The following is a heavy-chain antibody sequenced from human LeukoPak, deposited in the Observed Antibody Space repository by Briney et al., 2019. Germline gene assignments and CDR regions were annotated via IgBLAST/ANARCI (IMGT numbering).Heavy chain of an antibody. CDR2: ISWDGDIT. CDR3: AKDRGGYSGFDY. D-gene: IGHD5-12*01. CDR1: GSMFDEHT. J-gene: IGHJ4*02. V-gene: IGHV3-43*01. Sequence: GGSLRLSCVAFGSMFDEHTMHWVRQAPGKGLEGVSLISWDGDITSYEGSVKGRFTISRDNSKKSLYLQMNSRRPEDTALYYCAKDRGGYSGFDYWGQGTLVTVSS.